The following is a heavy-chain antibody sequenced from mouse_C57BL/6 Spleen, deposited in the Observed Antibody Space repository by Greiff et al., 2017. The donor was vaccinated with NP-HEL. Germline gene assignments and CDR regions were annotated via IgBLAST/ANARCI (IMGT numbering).Heavy chain of an antibody. J-gene: IGHJ4*01. CDR2: INPNNGGT. V-gene: IGHV1-22*01. Sequence: EVQLQQSGPELVKPGASVKMSCKASGYTFTDYNMHWVKQSHGKSLEWIGYINPNNGGTSYNQKFKGKATLTVNKSSSTAYMELRSLTSEDSAVYYCAREEGPAPYAMDYWGQGTSVTVSS. CDR1: GYTFTDYN. CDR3: AREEGPAPYAMDY.